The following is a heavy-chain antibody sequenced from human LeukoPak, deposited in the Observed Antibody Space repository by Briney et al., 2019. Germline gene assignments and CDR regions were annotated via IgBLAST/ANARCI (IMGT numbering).Heavy chain of an antibody. CDR2: IYYSGNT. J-gene: IGHJ3*02. D-gene: IGHD1-26*01. CDR1: GVSISSSNPY. CDR3: ARDLFFVHSESYGDAFDI. Sequence: SETLSLTCTVSGVSISSSNPYWGWIRQPPGKGLEWIGSIYYSGNTYYNASLKSQVSISIDTSKNQFSLRLTSVTAADTAVYYCARDLFFVHSESYGDAFDIWGQGTMVTVSS. V-gene: IGHV4-39*02.